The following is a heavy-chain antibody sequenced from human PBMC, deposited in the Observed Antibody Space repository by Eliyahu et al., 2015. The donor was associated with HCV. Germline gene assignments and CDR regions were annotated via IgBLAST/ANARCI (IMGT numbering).Heavy chain of an antibody. D-gene: IGHD3-22*01. CDR1: GFTFTSSA. CDR2: IVVGSGNT. Sequence: QMQLVQSGPEVKKPGTSVKVSCKASGFTFTSSAMQWVRQARGQRLEWIGWIVVGSGNTNYAQKFQERVTITRDMSTSTAYMELSSLRSEDTAVYYCAAAPTYYYDSSGYSYYYYGMDVWGQGTTVTVSS. CDR3: AAAPTYYYDSSGYSYYYYGMDV. J-gene: IGHJ6*02. V-gene: IGHV1-58*02.